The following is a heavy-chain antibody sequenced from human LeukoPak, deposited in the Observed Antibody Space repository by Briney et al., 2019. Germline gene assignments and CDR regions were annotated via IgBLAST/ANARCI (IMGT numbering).Heavy chain of an antibody. CDR1: GYTFTGYY. D-gene: IGHD6-19*01. CDR2: INPNSGGT. CDR3: ARGGIAVAGTLDY. V-gene: IGHV1-2*02. J-gene: IGHJ4*02. Sequence: WASVKVSCKASGYTFTGYYMHWVRQAPGQGREWMGWINPNSGGTNYAQKFQGRVTMTRDTSVSTAYMELSRLRSDDTAVYYCARGGIAVAGTLDYWGQGTLVTVSS.